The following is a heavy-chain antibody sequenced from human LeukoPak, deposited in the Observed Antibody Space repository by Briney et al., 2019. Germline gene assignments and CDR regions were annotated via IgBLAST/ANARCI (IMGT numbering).Heavy chain of an antibody. CDR3: ARPRLYYYYYMDV. CDR1: GFSFSIHG. V-gene: IGHV4-34*01. J-gene: IGHJ6*03. D-gene: IGHD6-25*01. CDR2: INHSGST. Sequence: GSLTLSCAASGFSFSIHGMGWVRRAPGKGLEWIGEINHSGSTNYNPSLKSRVTISVDTSKNQFSLKLSSVTAADTAVYYCARPRLYYYYYMDVWGKGTTVTVSS.